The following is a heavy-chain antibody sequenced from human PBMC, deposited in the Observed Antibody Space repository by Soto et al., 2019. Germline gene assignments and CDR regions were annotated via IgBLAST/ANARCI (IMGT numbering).Heavy chain of an antibody. CDR3: ARTDRDLFGLDG. CDR1: GFTFRNYD. CDR2: ISAAGDP. J-gene: IGHJ6*02. D-gene: IGHD3-10*01. V-gene: IGHV3-13*05. Sequence: EVQLVESGGGLVQPGGSLRLSCEASGFTFRNYDMHRVRQGTGKGLEWVSGISAAGDPDYADSVEGRFTISRENAQNSFFLQMNRLRVGDTAVYYCARTDRDLFGLDGRGQGTTVIVSS.